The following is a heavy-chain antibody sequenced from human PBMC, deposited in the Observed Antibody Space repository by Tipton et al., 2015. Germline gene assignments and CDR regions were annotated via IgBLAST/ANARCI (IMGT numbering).Heavy chain of an antibody. D-gene: IGHD5-24*01. J-gene: IGHJ2*01. V-gene: IGHV6-1*01. CDR1: GDSVSSNSAA. CDR2: TYYRSKWYS. Sequence: PGLVKPSQTLSLTCAISGDSVSSNSAAWNWIRQSPSRGLEWLGNTYYRSKWYSDYAVSVKSRITINSDTSKNQFSLQLSSVTAADTAFYFCARLDLRDGSNWIAGDLWGRGTLVTVSS. CDR3: ARLDLRDGSNWIAGDL.